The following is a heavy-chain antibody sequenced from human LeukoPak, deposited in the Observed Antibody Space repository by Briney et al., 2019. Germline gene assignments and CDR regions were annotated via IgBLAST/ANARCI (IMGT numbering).Heavy chain of an antibody. Sequence: SQTLSLTCTVSGDSISSGDYYWRWIRQPAGRGLEWIGRISSSGSTNYNPSLKSRVTISVDTSKNQFSLKLSSVTAADTAVYYCARSGTVTPDAFDIWGQGTMVTVSS. CDR3: ARSGTVTPDAFDI. CDR1: GDSISSGDYY. V-gene: IGHV4-61*02. J-gene: IGHJ3*02. D-gene: IGHD4-17*01. CDR2: ISSSGST.